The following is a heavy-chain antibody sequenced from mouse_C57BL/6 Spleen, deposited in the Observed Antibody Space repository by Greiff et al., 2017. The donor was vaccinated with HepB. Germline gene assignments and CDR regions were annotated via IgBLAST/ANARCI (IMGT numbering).Heavy chain of an antibody. J-gene: IGHJ2*01. V-gene: IGHV1-15*01. CDR1: GYTFTDYE. CDR3: TSFYYGSRVFDY. CDR2: IDPETGGT. Sequence: VQLQQSGAELVRPGASVTLSCKASGYTFTDYEMHWVKQTPVHGLEWIGAIDPETGGTAYNQKFKGKAILTADKSSSTAYMELRSLTSEDSAVYYCTSFYYGSRVFDYWGQGTTLTVSS. D-gene: IGHD1-1*01.